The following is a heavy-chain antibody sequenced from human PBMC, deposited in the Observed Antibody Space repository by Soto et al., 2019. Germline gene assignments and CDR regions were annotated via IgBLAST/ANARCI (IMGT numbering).Heavy chain of an antibody. Sequence: SEALSLTCSVSGVSISSYFWSWIRQAPGRGLEWIGYTYHRGSTNYSPSLRSRVAISLDTSENQFSLKVNSVTAADTAMYYCARIGGYHGPLDYWGQGTPVTVSS. CDR1: GVSISSYF. CDR2: TYHRGST. J-gene: IGHJ4*02. V-gene: IGHV4-59*01. CDR3: ARIGGYHGPLDY. D-gene: IGHD6-25*01.